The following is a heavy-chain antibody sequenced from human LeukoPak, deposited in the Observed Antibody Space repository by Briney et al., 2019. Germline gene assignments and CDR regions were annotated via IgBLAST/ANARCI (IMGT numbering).Heavy chain of an antibody. Sequence: GGSLRLSCAISGFIFNTNGMNWVRQSPGKGLEWLATIAGGDKSTYYEDSVKGRFAIYRDNSKNTVFLHMNSLRVEDTAVYYCARGVYWSLDYWGQGTPVTVSS. D-gene: IGHD1-1*01. J-gene: IGHJ4*02. V-gene: IGHV3-23*01. CDR2: IAGGDKST. CDR1: GFIFNTNG. CDR3: ARGVYWSLDY.